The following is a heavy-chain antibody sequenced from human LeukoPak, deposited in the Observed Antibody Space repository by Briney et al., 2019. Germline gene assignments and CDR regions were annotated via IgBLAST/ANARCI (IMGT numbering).Heavy chain of an antibody. J-gene: IGHJ4*02. V-gene: IGHV4-34*01. D-gene: IGHD3-22*01. CDR3: ARGGRFDSSGLFDY. Sequence: SETLSLTCAVHGGSFSGYYWTWIRPPPGKGLEWIGEIHHTGSTNHNPSLKSRVTISVDTSKNQFSLKLSSVTAADTAVYYCARGGRFDSSGLFDYWGQGTLVPVSS. CDR1: GGSFSGYY. CDR2: IHHTGST.